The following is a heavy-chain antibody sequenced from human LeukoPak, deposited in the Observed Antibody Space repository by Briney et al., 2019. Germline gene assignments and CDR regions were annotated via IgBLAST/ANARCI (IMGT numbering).Heavy chain of an antibody. J-gene: IGHJ4*02. D-gene: IGHD2-2*01. CDR2: MSSSGSTI. V-gene: IGHV3-11*04. Sequence: GGSLRLSCAASGFTFSDYYTNWIRQAPGKGLEGISYMSSSGSTISYADSVTGRFTVSRDNAKNSLYLQMNSLRAEDTAVYYCARSILPAANAIDYWGQGTLLTVSS. CDR1: GFTFSDYY. CDR3: ARSILPAANAIDY.